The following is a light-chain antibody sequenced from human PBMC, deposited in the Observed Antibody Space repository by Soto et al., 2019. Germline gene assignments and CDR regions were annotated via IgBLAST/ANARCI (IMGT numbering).Light chain of an antibody. Sequence: IVMTQSPATLSVSPGERATLSCRASQSVSSNLAWYQQKPGQAPRLLIYGASTRATGIPARFSGSGSGTEFTLTISGLQSEDFAVYYCQQYSVWPLTFGGGTKVDIK. CDR3: QQYSVWPLT. J-gene: IGKJ4*01. CDR1: QSVSSN. V-gene: IGKV3-15*01. CDR2: GAS.